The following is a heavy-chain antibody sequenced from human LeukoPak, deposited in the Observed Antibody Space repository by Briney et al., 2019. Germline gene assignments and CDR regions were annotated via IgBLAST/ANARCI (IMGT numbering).Heavy chain of an antibody. V-gene: IGHV1-69*05. J-gene: IGHJ3*02. CDR3: ATRSGSLNDAFDI. D-gene: IGHD3-10*01. CDR2: IIPIFGTA. CDR1: GYTFTSYG. Sequence: ASVKVSCKASGYTFTSYGVSWVRQAPGQGLEWMGGIIPIFGTANYAQKFQGRVTITTDESTSTAYMELSSLRSEDTAVYYCATRSGSLNDAFDIWGQGTMVTVSS.